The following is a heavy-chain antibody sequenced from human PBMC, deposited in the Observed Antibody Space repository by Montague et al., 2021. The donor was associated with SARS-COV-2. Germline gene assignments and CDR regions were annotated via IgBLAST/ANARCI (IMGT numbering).Heavy chain of an antibody. J-gene: IGHJ4*02. V-gene: IGHV3-9*01. D-gene: IGHD3-10*01. Sequence: SLRLSCAASGFTFGDYAMHWVRQAPGKGLEWVSSISWKSGSIAYADSMKGRFTISRDNAKNSLYLQMNSLRAEDTALYYCAKDGLAGYYGSGSEFDYWGQGTLVTVSS. CDR2: ISWKSGSI. CDR3: AKDGLAGYYGSGSEFDY. CDR1: GFTFGDYA.